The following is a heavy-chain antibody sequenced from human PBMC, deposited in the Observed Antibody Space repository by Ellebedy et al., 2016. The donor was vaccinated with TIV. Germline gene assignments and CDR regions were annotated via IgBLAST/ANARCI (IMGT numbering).Heavy chain of an antibody. V-gene: IGHV1-69*13. D-gene: IGHD3-10*01. Sequence: AASVKVSCKASGGTFSSYAISWVRQAPGQGLEWMGGIIPIFGTANYAQKFQGRVTITADESTSTAYMELSSLRSEDTAVYYCARDPGGFGELYPPDWGQGTLVTVSS. CDR3: ARDPGGFGELYPPD. J-gene: IGHJ4*02. CDR2: IIPIFGTA. CDR1: GGTFSSYA.